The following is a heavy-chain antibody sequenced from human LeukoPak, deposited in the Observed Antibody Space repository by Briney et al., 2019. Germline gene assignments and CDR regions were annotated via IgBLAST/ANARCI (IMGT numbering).Heavy chain of an antibody. CDR3: ARGGNIVVVVAADTDFDY. CDR2: ISSSSSYI. J-gene: IGHJ4*02. D-gene: IGHD2-15*01. V-gene: IGHV3-21*01. CDR1: GFTFSSYS. Sequence: GGSLRLSCAASGFTFSSYSMNWVRQAPAKGLEWVSPISSSSSYIYYADSVKGRFTISRDNAKNSLYLQMNSLRAEDTAVYYCARGGNIVVVVAADTDFDYWGQGTLVTVSS.